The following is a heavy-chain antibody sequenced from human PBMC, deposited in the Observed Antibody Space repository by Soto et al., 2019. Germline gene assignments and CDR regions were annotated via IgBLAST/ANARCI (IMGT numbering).Heavy chain of an antibody. CDR2: ISSSSSTI. Sequence: GGSLRLSCAASGFTFSSYSMNWVRQAPGKGLEWVSYISSSSSTIYYADSVKGRFTISRDNAKNSLYLQMNSLRAEDTAVYYCAKGPAIVVVPAAMNYYYGMDVWGQGTTVTVSS. CDR3: AKGPAIVVVPAAMNYYYGMDV. V-gene: IGHV3-48*01. CDR1: GFTFSSYS. J-gene: IGHJ6*02. D-gene: IGHD2-2*01.